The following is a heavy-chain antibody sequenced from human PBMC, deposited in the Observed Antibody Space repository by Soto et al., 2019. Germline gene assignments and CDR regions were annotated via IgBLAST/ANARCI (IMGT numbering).Heavy chain of an antibody. CDR1: GFSFSSSW. J-gene: IGHJ5*02. V-gene: IGHV3-74*01. Sequence: EVQVVESGGDLVQPGGSLRLSCAASGFSFSSSWMHWVRQAPGEGLVWVSRINSDGNTRIYAESVTGRFTISRDNAKNTLFLQMNSLRAEDTAVYYCARGQYGGWFDPWGQGTLVTVSS. CDR2: INSDGNTR. D-gene: IGHD4-17*01. CDR3: ARGQYGGWFDP.